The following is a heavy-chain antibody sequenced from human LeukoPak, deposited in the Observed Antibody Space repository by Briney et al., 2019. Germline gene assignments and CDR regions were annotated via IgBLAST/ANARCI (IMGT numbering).Heavy chain of an antibody. CDR1: GYTFTGYY. CDR3: ARAPENSGYYYGY. V-gene: IGHV1-2*02. J-gene: IGHJ4*02. Sequence: ASVKVSCKASGYTFTGYYMHWVRQAPGQGLEWMGWINHNSGGTNYAQKFQGRVTMTRDTSISTAYMELSRLRSDDTAVYYCARAPENSGYYYGYWGQGTLVTVSS. CDR2: INHNSGGT. D-gene: IGHD3-22*01.